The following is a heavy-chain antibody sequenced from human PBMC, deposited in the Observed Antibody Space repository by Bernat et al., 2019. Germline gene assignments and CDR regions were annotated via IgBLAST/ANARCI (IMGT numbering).Heavy chain of an antibody. J-gene: IGHJ6*02. CDR3: AKDLTGYYGMDV. CDR1: GFTFDDYT. Sequence: EVQLVESGGVVVQPGGSLRLSCAASGFTFDDYTMHWVRQASGKGLEWVSLISWDGGSTYYADSVKGRFTISRDNSKYSLYLQMNSLRTEDTALYYCAKDLTGYYGMDVWGQGTTITVSS. V-gene: IGHV3-43*01. CDR2: ISWDGGST.